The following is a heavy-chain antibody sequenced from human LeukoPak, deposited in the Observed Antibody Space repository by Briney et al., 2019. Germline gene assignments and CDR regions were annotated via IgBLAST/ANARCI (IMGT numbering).Heavy chain of an antibody. CDR3: ARATPRGYSRAGWFDP. Sequence: SETLSLTCTVSGASISSSTDYWGWIRQPPGKGLEWIANIYYSGSTYYNPSLKTRVTISVDTSKNQFSLKLSSVTAADTAVYYCARATPRGYSRAGWFDPWGQGTLVTVSS. J-gene: IGHJ5*02. CDR2: IYYSGST. CDR1: GASISSSTDY. D-gene: IGHD5-12*01. V-gene: IGHV4-39*01.